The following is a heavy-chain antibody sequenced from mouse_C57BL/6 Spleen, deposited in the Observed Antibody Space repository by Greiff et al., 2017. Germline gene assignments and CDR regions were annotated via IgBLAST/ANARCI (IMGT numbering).Heavy chain of an antibody. CDR2: SRNKANDYTT. CDR1: GFTFSDFY. Sequence: EVKMMESGGGLVQSGRSLRLSCATSGFTFSDFYMEWVRQAPGKGLEWIAASRNKANDYTTEYSASVKGRFIVSRDTSQSILYLQMNALRAEDTAIYYCARDADYYGSGYFDVWGTGTTVTVSS. J-gene: IGHJ1*03. D-gene: IGHD1-1*01. V-gene: IGHV7-1*01. CDR3: ARDADYYGSGYFDV.